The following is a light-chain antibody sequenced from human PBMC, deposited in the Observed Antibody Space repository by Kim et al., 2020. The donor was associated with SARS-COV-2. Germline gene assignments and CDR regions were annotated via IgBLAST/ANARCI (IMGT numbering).Light chain of an antibody. Sequence: SSELTQDPAVSVALGQTVRITCQGDSLRSYYASWYQQKPGQAPVLVIYDKDNRPSGIPDRFSGSGSGNTASLTITGAQAEDEAGYYCNSPDNNTNHWVFGGGTQLTVL. CDR2: DKD. CDR3: NSPDNNTNHWV. J-gene: IGLJ3*02. V-gene: IGLV3-19*01. CDR1: SLRSYY.